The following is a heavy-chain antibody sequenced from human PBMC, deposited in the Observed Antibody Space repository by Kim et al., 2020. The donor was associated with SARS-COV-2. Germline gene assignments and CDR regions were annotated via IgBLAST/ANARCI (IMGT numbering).Heavy chain of an antibody. CDR1: GFTFSGSA. CDR3: TRVPSYSNSWWYAFDI. D-gene: IGHD6-13*01. CDR2: IRSKSNNYAT. Sequence: GGSLRLSCAASGFTFSGSAMHWVRQASGKGLEWVGRIRSKSNNYATAYAASVKGRFTISRDDSKNTAYLQMNSLKSEDTAVYYCTRVPSYSNSWWYAFDIWGQGTMVTVSS. V-gene: IGHV3-73*01. J-gene: IGHJ3*02.